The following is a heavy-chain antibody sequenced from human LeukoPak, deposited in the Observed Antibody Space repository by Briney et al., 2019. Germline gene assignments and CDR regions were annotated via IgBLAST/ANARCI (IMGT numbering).Heavy chain of an antibody. CDR1: GFTFSDYN. J-gene: IGHJ6*03. D-gene: IGHD2-15*01. CDR2: ISRSGSTR. V-gene: IGHV3-11*01. CDR3: ARVLRYCSGGNCYSGGLGYMDV. Sequence: GGSLRLSCAASGFTFSDYNMRWIRQAPGKGLEWVSSISRSGSTRYYADSVKGRFTISRDNAKNSLFLQMNSLRAEDTAVYYCARVLRYCSGGNCYSGGLGYMDVWGKGTTVTISS.